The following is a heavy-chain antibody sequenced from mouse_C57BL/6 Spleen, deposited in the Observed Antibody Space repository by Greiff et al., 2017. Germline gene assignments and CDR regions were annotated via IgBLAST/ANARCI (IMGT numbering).Heavy chain of an antibody. CDR1: GYAFTNYL. CDR3: AREDYDGGAWFAY. D-gene: IGHD2-4*01. J-gene: IGHJ3*01. Sequence: QVQLQQSGAELVRPGTSVKVSCMASGYAFTNYLIEWVKQRPGQGLEWIGVINPGSGGTNYNEKFKGKATLTADKSSSTAYMQLSSLTSEDSAVYFCAREDYDGGAWFAYWGQGTLVTVSA. V-gene: IGHV1-54*01. CDR2: INPGSGGT.